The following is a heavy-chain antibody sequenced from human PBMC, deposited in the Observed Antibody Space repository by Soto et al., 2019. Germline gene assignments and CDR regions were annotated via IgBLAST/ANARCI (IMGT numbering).Heavy chain of an antibody. J-gene: IGHJ6*02. V-gene: IGHV4-30-2*01. Sequence: QLQLQESGSGLVKPSQTLSLTCAVSGGSISSGGYSWSWIRQPPGNGLEWIGYIYHSGSTYYNTSLKSRVTISVDRSKTQFSLKLSSVTAADTAVYYCARGGPMYYDIWTGRLGAYYYGMDVWGQGTTVTVSS. CDR1: GGSISSGGYS. D-gene: IGHD3-9*01. CDR3: ARGGPMYYDIWTGRLGAYYYGMDV. CDR2: IYHSGST.